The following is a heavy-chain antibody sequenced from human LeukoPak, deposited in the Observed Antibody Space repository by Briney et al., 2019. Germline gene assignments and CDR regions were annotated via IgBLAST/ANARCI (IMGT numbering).Heavy chain of an antibody. J-gene: IGHJ4*02. CDR2: ISYDGSSK. CDR3: ARHSYDRGDY. V-gene: IGHV3-30*04. D-gene: IGHD3-22*01. CDR1: GFTFSTYA. Sequence: GGSLRLSCAASGFTFSTYAMHWVRQAPGKGLEWVAVISYDGSSKYYADSVKGRFTISRDNSKNTLYLQMNSLRAEDTAVYYCARHSYDRGDYWGQGTLVTVSS.